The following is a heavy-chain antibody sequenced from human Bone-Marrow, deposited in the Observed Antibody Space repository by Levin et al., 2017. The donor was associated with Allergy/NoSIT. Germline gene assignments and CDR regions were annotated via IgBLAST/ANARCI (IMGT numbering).Heavy chain of an antibody. D-gene: IGHD4/OR15-4a*01. CDR3: AGETGYGNNYYFDM. V-gene: IGHV4-4*07. CDR2: VFVTGTT. Sequence: SETLSLTCSVSADSLKNYYWGWIRQSAGTGLQWIGRVFVTGTTTYNPSLRGRVSISVDTSKNQFSLNLDSVTAADTAVYFCAGETGYGNNYYFDMWGRGILVSVSP. CDR1: ADSLKNYY. J-gene: IGHJ2*01.